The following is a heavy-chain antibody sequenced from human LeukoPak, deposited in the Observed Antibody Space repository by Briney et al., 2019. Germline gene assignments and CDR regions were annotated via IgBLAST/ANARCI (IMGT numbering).Heavy chain of an antibody. CDR3: VRLSGIYYYTSGLDY. CDR2: ISSSGSAI. D-gene: IGHD3-10*01. CDR1: GFTFNSYV. V-gene: IGHV3-48*03. J-gene: IGHJ4*02. Sequence: SGGSLRLSCAASGFTFNSYVMNWVRQAPGKGLEWVSYISSSGSAIYYADSVKGRFTISRDNAKNSLYLQMSSLRAEDTAVYYCVRLSGIYYYTSGLDYWGQGTLVTVSS.